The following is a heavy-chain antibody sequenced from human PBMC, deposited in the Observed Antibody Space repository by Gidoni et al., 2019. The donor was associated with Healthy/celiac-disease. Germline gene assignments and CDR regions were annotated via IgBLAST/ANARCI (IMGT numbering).Heavy chain of an antibody. Sequence: EVQLLESGGGLVQPGGSLRLSCAASGFPFSSYARSWVRQAPGKGLEWVSAISGSGGSTYYADSVKGRFTISRDNSKNTLYLQMNSLRAEDTAVYYCAKMTREYQHYYYYYGMDVWGQGTTVTVSS. J-gene: IGHJ6*02. CDR2: ISGSGGST. D-gene: IGHD2-2*01. CDR1: GFPFSSYA. CDR3: AKMTREYQHYYYYYGMDV. V-gene: IGHV3-23*01.